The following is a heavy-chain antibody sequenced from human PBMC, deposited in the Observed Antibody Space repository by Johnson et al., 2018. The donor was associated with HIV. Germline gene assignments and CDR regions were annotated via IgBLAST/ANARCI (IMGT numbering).Heavy chain of an antibody. V-gene: IGHV3-7*05. CDR1: GFTFGSYW. CDR3: ARLMAARTLDDAFDL. J-gene: IGHJ3*01. CDR2: IKQDGSEK. D-gene: IGHD6-13*01. Sequence: VQLVESGGGLVQPGGSLRLSCAASGFTFGSYWMSWVRQAPGKGLEWVANIKQDGSEKYYVGSVKGRFTISRDNAEKSLYLQMNSLRVEDTALYYCARLMAARTLDDAFDLWGQGTMVTVSS.